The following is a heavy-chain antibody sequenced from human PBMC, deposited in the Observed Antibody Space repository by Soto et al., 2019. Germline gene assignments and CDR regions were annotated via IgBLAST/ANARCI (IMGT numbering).Heavy chain of an antibody. CDR2: INDDGIST. V-gene: IGHV3-74*01. J-gene: IGHJ4*02. CDR1: GFTFSMFW. Sequence: GGSLRLSCAASGFTFSMFWMHWVRQVPGKGPEWVSRINDDGISTNYADSVKGRFTISRDNAKNTLYLQMNALRVEDTAVYYCTRGPRSTSTGTGAFWGQGTLVTVSS. CDR3: TRGPRSTSTGTGAF. D-gene: IGHD1-1*01.